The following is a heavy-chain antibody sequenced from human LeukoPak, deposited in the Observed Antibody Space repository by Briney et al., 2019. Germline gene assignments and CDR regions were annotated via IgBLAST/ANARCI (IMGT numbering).Heavy chain of an antibody. J-gene: IGHJ5*02. CDR1: GGTFSSYT. CDR2: IMPLFGTA. D-gene: IGHD4-17*01. Sequence: SVKVSCKASGGTFSSYTMSWVRQAPGQGLEWLGGIMPLFGTAGYAQKFQRRVTITKHESTITVYLELTSLTSDDTAVYYCARDVHGDYGSGWFDPWAREPSSPSPQ. V-gene: IGHV1-69*05. CDR3: ARDVHGDYGSGWFDP.